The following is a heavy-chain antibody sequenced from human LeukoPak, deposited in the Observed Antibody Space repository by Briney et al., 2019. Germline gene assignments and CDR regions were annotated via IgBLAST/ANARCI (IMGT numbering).Heavy chain of an antibody. CDR3: ARHYYDYGGFDY. D-gene: IGHD3-22*01. J-gene: IGHJ4*02. CDR1: GGSISSGDYY. Sequence: SQTLSLTCTVSGGSISSGDYYWGWIRQPPGKGLEWIGSIYYSGSTYYNPSLKSRVTISVDTSKNQFSLKLSSVTAADTAVYYCARHYYDYGGFDYWGQGTLVTVSS. CDR2: IYYSGST. V-gene: IGHV4-39*01.